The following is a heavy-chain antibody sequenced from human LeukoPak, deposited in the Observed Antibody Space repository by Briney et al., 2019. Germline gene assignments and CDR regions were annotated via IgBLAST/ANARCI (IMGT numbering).Heavy chain of an antibody. CDR1: GGTFSSYA. CDR3: ARGSIVVVPAATSWFDP. D-gene: IGHD2-2*01. Sequence: SVKVSCKASGGTFSSYAISWVRQAPGQGLEWMGRIIPILGIANYAQKFQGRVTITADKSTSTAYMELSSLRSEDTAVYYCARGSIVVVPAATSWFDPWGQGTLVTVS. CDR2: IIPILGIA. V-gene: IGHV1-69*04. J-gene: IGHJ5*02.